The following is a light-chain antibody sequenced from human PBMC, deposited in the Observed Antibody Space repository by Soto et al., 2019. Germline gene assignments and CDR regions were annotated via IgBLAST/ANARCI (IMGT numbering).Light chain of an antibody. Sequence: TRFPSYLSESVGVGEAITFRANQDINNYLVWHQQKPGQAPRLLIYDASNRATGIPARFSGGGSGTDFTLTISSLEPEDFAVYYCQQRSHGLTFGGGTKVDIK. CDR2: DAS. V-gene: IGKV3D-11*01. CDR3: QQRSHGLT. CDR1: QDINNY. J-gene: IGKJ4*01.